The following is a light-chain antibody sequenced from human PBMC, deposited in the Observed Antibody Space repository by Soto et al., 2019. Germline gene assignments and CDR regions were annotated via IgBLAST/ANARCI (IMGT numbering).Light chain of an antibody. CDR3: QHYGNTPPSVT. J-gene: IGKJ3*01. Sequence: EIVLTQSPGTLSLSPGERATLSCRASQSVSSGCFAWYQQKPGQAPRLLIYGASSRATSIPDRFSGSGSWTDFSLTIISLVPEDFAVFYCQHYGNTPPSVTFGPGTKVDIK. V-gene: IGKV3-20*01. CDR1: QSVSSGC. CDR2: GAS.